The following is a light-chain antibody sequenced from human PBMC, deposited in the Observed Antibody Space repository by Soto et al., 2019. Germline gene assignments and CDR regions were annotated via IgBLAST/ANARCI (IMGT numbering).Light chain of an antibody. Sequence: DVVMTQSPLSMPVTLGQPASIYCRVTQSFIHSNGNTYLTWCQQRPGQSPGRLIYQVFNRGSGVPDRFSGSGLGTDFTLKISRLEAADGGVYSCMQGSLWPFTFGQGNRLAIK. CDR1: QSFIHSNGNTY. V-gene: IGKV2-30*02. J-gene: IGKJ2*01. CDR2: QVF. CDR3: MQGSLWPFT.